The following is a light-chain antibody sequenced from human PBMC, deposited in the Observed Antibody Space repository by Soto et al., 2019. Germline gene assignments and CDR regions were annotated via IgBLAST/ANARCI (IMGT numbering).Light chain of an antibody. Sequence: EIVLTQSPGTLSLSPVERATLSCSSSQSVSNNYLAWFQQKPGQAPRLLIYGASSRATGIPDRFSGSGSGTDFTLTISRLEPEDFAVYYCQQYGSSPITFGQGTRLEIK. J-gene: IGKJ5*01. V-gene: IGKV3-20*01. CDR3: QQYGSSPIT. CDR2: GAS. CDR1: QSVSNNY.